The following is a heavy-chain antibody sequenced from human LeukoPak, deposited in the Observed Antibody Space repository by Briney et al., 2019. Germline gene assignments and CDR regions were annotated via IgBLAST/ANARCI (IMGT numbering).Heavy chain of an antibody. CDR1: GYTFTSYG. J-gene: IGHJ6*03. CDR2: ISAYNGNT. Sequence: GASVKVSCKASGYTFTSYGISWVRQAPGQGLEWMGWISAYNGNTNYAQKLQGRVTMTTDTSTSTAYMELRSLRSDDTAVYYCARVPPGIAAAGTDYYYYYYYMDVWGKGTTVTVSS. D-gene: IGHD6-13*01. CDR3: ARVPPGIAAAGTDYYYYYYYMDV. V-gene: IGHV1-18*01.